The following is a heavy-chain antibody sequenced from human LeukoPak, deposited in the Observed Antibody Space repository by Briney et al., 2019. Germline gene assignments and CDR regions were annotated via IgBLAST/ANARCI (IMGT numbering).Heavy chain of an antibody. J-gene: IGHJ4*02. CDR3: VKAAGSWYGYFDY. Sequence: PGGSLRLSCSASGFTFSNYAIHWVRQAPGKGLEYVSTISNNGDNTNYADSVEGRFTISRDNSKNTPYLQMSGLRPEDTAVYYCVKAAGSWYGYFDYWGQGTLVTVSS. D-gene: IGHD6-13*01. CDR2: ISNNGDNT. CDR1: GFTFSNYA. V-gene: IGHV3-64D*06.